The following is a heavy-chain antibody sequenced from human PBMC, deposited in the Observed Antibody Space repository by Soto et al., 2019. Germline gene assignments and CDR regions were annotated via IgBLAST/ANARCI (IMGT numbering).Heavy chain of an antibody. CDR3: ARQSGYSSSSAVDYYYYGMDV. D-gene: IGHD6-6*01. J-gene: IGHJ6*02. Sequence: SGESLKISCKGSGYSFTSYWIGWVRQMPGKGLEWMGIIYPGDSDTRYSPSFQGQVTISADKSISTAYLQWSSLKASDTAMYYRARQSGYSSSSAVDYYYYGMDVWGQGTTVTVSS. CDR2: IYPGDSDT. CDR1: GYSFTSYW. V-gene: IGHV5-51*01.